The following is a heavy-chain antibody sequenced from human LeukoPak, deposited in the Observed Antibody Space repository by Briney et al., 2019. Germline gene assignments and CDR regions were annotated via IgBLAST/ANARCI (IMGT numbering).Heavy chain of an antibody. CDR2: IHYSGST. CDR1: GGSISNFY. J-gene: IGHJ4*02. CDR3: ARVVTDSSGYYLSYFDY. Sequence: SETLSLTCTVSGGSISNFYWSWIRQPSGKGLEWIGYIHYSGSTNYTPSLKSRVTISLDTSKNQFSLKLSSVTAADTAVYYCARVVTDSSGYYLSYFDYWGQGTLVTVSS. D-gene: IGHD3-22*01. V-gene: IGHV4-59*01.